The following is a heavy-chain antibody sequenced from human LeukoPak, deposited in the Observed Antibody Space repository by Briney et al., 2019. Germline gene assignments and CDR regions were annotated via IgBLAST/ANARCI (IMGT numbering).Heavy chain of an antibody. V-gene: IGHV3-48*02. D-gene: IGHD3-10*01. CDR2: LSAGSGTI. CDR1: EFTFSSYS. CDR3: ARASRSGSYYFDY. Sequence: GSLRLSCAASEFTFSSYSMNWVRQAPGKGLEWVSYLSAGSGTIYYADSVKGRFTISRDNAKNSLYLQMNSLRDEDTAVYYCARASRSGSYYFDYWGQGTVVTVSS. J-gene: IGHJ4*02.